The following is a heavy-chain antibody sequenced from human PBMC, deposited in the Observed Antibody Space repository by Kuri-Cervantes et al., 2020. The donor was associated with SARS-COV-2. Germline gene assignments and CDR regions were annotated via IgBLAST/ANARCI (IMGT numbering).Heavy chain of an antibody. V-gene: IGHV1-69*13. CDR3: ARDGLRRSTDY. J-gene: IGHJ4*02. D-gene: IGHD5-12*01. CDR2: IIPMFGTA. CDR1: GDSFSSYS. Sequence: SVKVSCKASGDSFSSYSFNWVRQAPGQGLEWMGGIIPMFGTADYAQKFQGKVTITADESTSTVYMELTSLRSDDTAVYYCARDGLRRSTDYWGQGTLVTVSS.